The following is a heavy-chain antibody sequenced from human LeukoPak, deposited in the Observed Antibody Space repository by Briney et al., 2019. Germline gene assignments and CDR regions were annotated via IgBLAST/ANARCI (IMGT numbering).Heavy chain of an antibody. CDR2: ISSSGGST. CDR1: VFDFSSYS. D-gene: IGHD6-19*01. V-gene: IGHV3-23*01. CDR3: AKEGYTSGPTES. J-gene: IGHJ5*02. Sequence: PGGSMKLSCAASVFDFSSYSIRWVRQAPWKGLEWVSAISSSGGSTYYADSVKGRFTISRDSSKNTLYLQMNSLRAEDTAVYYCAKEGYTSGPTESWGQGTLVTVSS.